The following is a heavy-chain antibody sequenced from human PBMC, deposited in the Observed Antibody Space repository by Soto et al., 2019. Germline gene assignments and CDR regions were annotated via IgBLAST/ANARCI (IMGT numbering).Heavy chain of an antibody. V-gene: IGHV1-69*04. J-gene: IGHJ5*02. CDR1: GGTFSSYT. Sequence: VKVSCKASGGTFSSYTISWVRQAPGQGLEWMGRIIPILGIANYAQKFQGRVTITADKSTSTAYMELSSLRSEDTAVYYCARELIPLNFGGVIVEDPHNWFDPWGQGTLVTVSS. CDR3: ARELIPLNFGGVIVEDPHNWFDP. D-gene: IGHD3-16*02. CDR2: IIPILGIA.